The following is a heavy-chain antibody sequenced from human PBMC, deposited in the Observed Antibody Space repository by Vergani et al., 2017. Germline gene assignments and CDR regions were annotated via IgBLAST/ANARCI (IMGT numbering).Heavy chain of an antibody. J-gene: IGHJ4*02. CDR1: GFTFRSHA. Sequence: EVQLLQSEGAVVQPGGSLRLSCEASGFTFRSHAMSWVRQGHGQGLEWVSSIKNTGDSNYYADNVKGRFTISRDNSKSTLYLQMNSLRVEDTAVYYFGGGSNNYNWGQETLLTFSS. D-gene: IGHD5-24*01. V-gene: IGHV3-23*01. CDR3: GGGSNNYN. CDR2: IKNTGDSN.